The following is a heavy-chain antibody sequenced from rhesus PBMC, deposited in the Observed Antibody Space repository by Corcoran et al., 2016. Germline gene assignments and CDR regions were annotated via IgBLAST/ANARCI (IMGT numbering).Heavy chain of an antibody. CDR1: GFTFSSYW. D-gene: IGHD6-31*01. Sequence: EVQLVESGGGLVQPGGSLRLSCAASGFTFSSYWMNWVRQPPGKGLELVSAFNSGGGSTYYADAVKGRFTISRDNSKNTLSLQMNSLRAQDTAVYYCASSKYSSEVDYWGQGVLVTVSS. J-gene: IGHJ4*01. CDR3: ASSKYSSEVDY. V-gene: IGHV3S42*01. CDR2: FNSGGGST.